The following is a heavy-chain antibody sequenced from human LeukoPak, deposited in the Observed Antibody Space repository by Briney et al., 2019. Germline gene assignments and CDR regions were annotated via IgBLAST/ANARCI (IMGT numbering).Heavy chain of an antibody. V-gene: IGHV3-23*01. CDR3: AEGRGFQRTYYFDY. CDR2: ISGSGGST. J-gene: IGHJ4*02. CDR1: GFTFSSYA. D-gene: IGHD3-10*01. Sequence: GGSLRLSCAASGFTFSSYAMSWVRQAPGKGLEWVSAISGSGGSTYYADSVKGRFTISRDNSKNTLYLQMNSLRAEDTAVYYCAEGRGFQRTYYFDYWGQGTLVTVSS.